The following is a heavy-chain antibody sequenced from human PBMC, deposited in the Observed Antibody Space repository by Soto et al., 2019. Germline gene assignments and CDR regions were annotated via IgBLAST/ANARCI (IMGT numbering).Heavy chain of an antibody. CDR2: INHSGST. J-gene: IGHJ3*02. CDR1: GGSFSGYY. CDR3: ARGILITFGGVSGGEAFDI. Sequence: SETLSLTCAVYGGSFSGYYWSWIRQPPGKGLEWIGEINHSGSTNYNPSLKSRVTISVDTSKNQFSLKLSSVTAADTAVYYCARGILITFGGVSGGEAFDIWGQGTMVTVSS. D-gene: IGHD3-16*01. V-gene: IGHV4-34*01.